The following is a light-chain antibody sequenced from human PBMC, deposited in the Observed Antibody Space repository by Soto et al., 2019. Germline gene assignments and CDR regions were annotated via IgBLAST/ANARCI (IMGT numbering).Light chain of an antibody. CDR2: GAS. V-gene: IGKV3-20*01. Sequence: EILLTQSPCTLSLSPVERSTLSCMASQSVSSSYLAWYQQKPGQAPRLLIYGASSRATGIPDRFSGSGSGTDFTLTISRLEPEDFAVYYCQQYGSSLLFGQGTRLEIK. CDR1: QSVSSSY. J-gene: IGKJ5*01. CDR3: QQYGSSLL.